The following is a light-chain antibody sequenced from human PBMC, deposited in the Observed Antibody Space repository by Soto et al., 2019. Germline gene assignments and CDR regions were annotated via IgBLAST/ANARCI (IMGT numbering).Light chain of an antibody. J-gene: IGKJ5*01. V-gene: IGKV1-39*01. CDR2: AAS. Sequence: DIQMTQSPSSLSASVRDRVTITCRASQSISSYLNWYQQKPGKAPKLLIYAASSLQSGVPSRFSGSGSGTDFTLTISSLQPEDFAVYYCQQYHNWPITFGQGTRLEI. CDR1: QSISSY. CDR3: QQYHNWPIT.